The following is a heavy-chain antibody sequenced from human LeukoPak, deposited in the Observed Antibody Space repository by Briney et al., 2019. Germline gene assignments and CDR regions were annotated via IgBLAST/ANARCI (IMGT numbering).Heavy chain of an antibody. CDR2: ISGDNANP. J-gene: IGHJ6*03. CDR1: GYTFTIYG. CDR3: ARTHSNGWYSVGYYYMDV. D-gene: IGHD6-19*01. Sequence: ASVKVSCKASGYTFTIYGINWVRQAPGRGLEWMGWISGDNANPNYAQKFQGRVTMTTDTSTSTAYMELRSLRPDDTAMYFCARTHSNGWYSVGYYYMDVWGKGTTVTVSS. V-gene: IGHV1-18*01.